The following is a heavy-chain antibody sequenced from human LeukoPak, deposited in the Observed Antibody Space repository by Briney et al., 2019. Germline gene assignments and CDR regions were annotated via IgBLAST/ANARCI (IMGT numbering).Heavy chain of an antibody. J-gene: IGHJ4*02. CDR3: ARYESIVRGFDY. Sequence: SENLSLTCTVSGGSISSSSYYWGWIRQPPGKGLEWIGSIYYSGSTNYNPSLKSRVTISVDTSKNQFSLKLSSVTAADTAMYYCARYESIVRGFDYWGQGTLVTVSS. CDR2: IYYSGST. D-gene: IGHD3-10*01. CDR1: GGSISSSSYY. V-gene: IGHV4-39*07.